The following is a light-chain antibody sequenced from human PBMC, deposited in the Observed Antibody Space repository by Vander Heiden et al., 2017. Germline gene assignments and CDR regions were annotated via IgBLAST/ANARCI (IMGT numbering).Light chain of an antibody. CDR1: QSIDSW. V-gene: IGKV1-5*03. J-gene: IGKJ3*01. CDR2: KAS. Sequence: DIKMTQSPSTLSASVGDRVTISCRASQSIDSWLAWYQQKPGQAPKLLIYKASTLESGVPSRFSGSGSGTEFTLTISSLQPGDFATYYCQQYSGYSDFTFGPGTKVDIK. CDR3: QQYSGYSDFT.